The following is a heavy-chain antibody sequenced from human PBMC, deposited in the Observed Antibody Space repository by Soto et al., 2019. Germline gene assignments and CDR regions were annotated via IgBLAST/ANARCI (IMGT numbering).Heavy chain of an antibody. D-gene: IGHD6-13*01. CDR2: INQSGST. CDR3: ARTYSSSWSPFDY. J-gene: IGHJ4*02. CDR1: GGSFSGYY. Sequence: QVKLQQWGAGLLKPSETLSLTCAVYGGSFSGYYWSGIRQPPGKGLEWIGEINQSGSTNYKPSLKSRVTISVYTYKNKFSLKLSSVTAAAAAVSYCARTYSSSWSPFDYWGQGTLVTVSS. V-gene: IGHV4-34*01.